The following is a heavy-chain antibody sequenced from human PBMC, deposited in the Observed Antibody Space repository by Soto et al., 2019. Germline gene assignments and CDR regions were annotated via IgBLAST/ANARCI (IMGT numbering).Heavy chain of an antibody. CDR2: IFYSGST. Sequence: SETLSLTCTVSGGSISSSIYYGGWIRQPPGKGLEWIGSIFYSGSTYYNPSLKSRVTISVDTSKNQFSLKVSSVTAADTAVYYCARLWEITTYFDYWGQGALVTVSS. V-gene: IGHV4-39*01. CDR1: GGSISSSIYY. J-gene: IGHJ4*02. CDR3: ARLWEITTYFDY. D-gene: IGHD1-1*01.